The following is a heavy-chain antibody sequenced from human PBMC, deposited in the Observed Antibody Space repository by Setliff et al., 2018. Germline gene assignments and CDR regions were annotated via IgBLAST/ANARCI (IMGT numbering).Heavy chain of an antibody. CDR3: VRERRKQIWLKIDAFDM. CDR2: INHSGST. CDR1: GGSFSGYY. V-gene: IGHV4-34*01. J-gene: IGHJ3*02. Sequence: SETLSLTCAVYGGSFSGYYWSWIRQPPGKGLEWIGEINHSGSTNYNPSLKSRVTISVDTSKKQFSLRLSSVTAADTAVYYCVRERRKQIWLKIDAFDMWGQGTMVTVSS. D-gene: IGHD5-12*01.